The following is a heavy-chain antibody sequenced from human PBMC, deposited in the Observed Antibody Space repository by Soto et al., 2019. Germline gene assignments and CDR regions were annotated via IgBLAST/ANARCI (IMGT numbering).Heavy chain of an antibody. CDR3: ARRYCSGGSCYSRWFEP. V-gene: IGHV5-51*01. J-gene: IGHJ5*02. D-gene: IGHD2-15*01. CDR1: GYSFTSYW. Sequence: GESLKISCQGSGYSFTSYWIGWVRQMPGKGLEWMGIIYPGDSDTRYSPSFQGQVTISADKSISTAYLQWSSLKASDTAMYYCARRYCSGGSCYSRWFEPWGQGTLVTVSS. CDR2: IYPGDSDT.